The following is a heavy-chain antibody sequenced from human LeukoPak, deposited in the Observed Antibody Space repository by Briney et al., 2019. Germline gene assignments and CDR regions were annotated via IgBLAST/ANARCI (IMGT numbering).Heavy chain of an antibody. Sequence: ASVKVPCKASGYTFTTYGISWERQAPGQGLEWMGWISAYNGNTNYAQKLQGRVTMTTDTSTSTAYMELRSLRSDDTAVYYCARAHYYGSGSYYSGYYYGMDVWGQGTTVTVSS. D-gene: IGHD3-10*01. CDR2: ISAYNGNT. J-gene: IGHJ6*02. V-gene: IGHV1-18*01. CDR3: ARAHYYGSGSYYSGYYYGMDV. CDR1: GYTFTTYG.